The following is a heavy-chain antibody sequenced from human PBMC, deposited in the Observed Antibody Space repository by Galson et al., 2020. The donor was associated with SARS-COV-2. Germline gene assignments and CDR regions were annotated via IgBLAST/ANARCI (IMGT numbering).Heavy chain of an antibody. V-gene: IGHV1-18*04. CDR3: ARDGSLGGTYYYYGMDV. D-gene: IGHD2-15*01. CDR2: ISAYNGNT. Sequence: ASVKVSCKASGYTFTNYGISWVRQAPGQGHEWMGWISAYNGNTNYAQKLQGRVTMTTDTSTSTAYMELRSLRSDDTAVYYCARDGSLGGTYYYYGMDVWGQGTTVTVSS. CDR1: GYTFTNYG. J-gene: IGHJ6*02.